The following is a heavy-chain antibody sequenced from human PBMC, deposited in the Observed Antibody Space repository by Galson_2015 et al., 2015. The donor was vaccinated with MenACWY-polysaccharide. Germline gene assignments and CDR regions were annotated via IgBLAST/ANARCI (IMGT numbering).Heavy chain of an antibody. CDR1: GFSVSTKY. CDR2: MYSGGSP. V-gene: IGHV3-66*01. CDR3: ARGGYGAGGHLPWYFDS. D-gene: IGHD3-10*01. J-gene: IGHJ4*02. Sequence: SLRLSCAASGFSVSTKYMTWVRQAPGKGLEWVSVMYSGGSPSYADSVKGRFTISRENSKNTLYLQLNSMRAEDTAVYYCARGGYGAGGHLPWYFDSWGQGTLVTVSS.